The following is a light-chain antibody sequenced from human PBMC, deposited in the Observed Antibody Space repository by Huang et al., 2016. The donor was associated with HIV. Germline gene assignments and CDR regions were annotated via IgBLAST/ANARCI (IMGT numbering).Light chain of an antibody. J-gene: IGKJ1*01. V-gene: IGKV3-15*01. CDR3: QQYNNWPRT. CDR2: GVS. Sequence: EVVMTQSPATLSVSPGEGATLSCRASQGVSSNLAWFQQKHGQPPRLLIYGVSTRATGVPARFSGSGSGTEFTLTISSLQSEDFAVYYCQQYNNWPRTFGQGTKVEI. CDR1: QGVSSN.